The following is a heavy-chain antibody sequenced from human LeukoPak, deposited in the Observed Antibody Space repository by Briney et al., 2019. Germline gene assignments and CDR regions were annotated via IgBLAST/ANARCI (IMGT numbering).Heavy chain of an antibody. J-gene: IGHJ3*02. D-gene: IGHD6-13*01. V-gene: IGHV3-30*18. Sequence: GGSLRLSCAASGFTFSAYAMHWVRQAPGQGLEWVASILYDGSKKYYGDSVKGRFSIYRDNSNYTLYLQMNSLRAEVTAVFYCANFDGSSQALHIWGQGTLVTVSS. CDR3: ANFDGSSQALHI. CDR1: GFTFSAYA. CDR2: ILYDGSKK.